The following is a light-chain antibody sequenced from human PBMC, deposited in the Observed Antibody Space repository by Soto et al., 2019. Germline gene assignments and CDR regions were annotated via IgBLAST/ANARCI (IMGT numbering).Light chain of an antibody. CDR3: CSYAGILV. J-gene: IGLJ2*01. Sequence: QSVLTQPRSVSGSPGQSVTISCTGTSSDVGGYNYVSWYQQHPGKAPKLMIYDVSKRPSGVPDRFSGSKSGNTASLTISGLQAEDEADYYCCSYAGILVFGGGTQLTVL. CDR2: DVS. V-gene: IGLV2-11*01. CDR1: SSDVGGYNY.